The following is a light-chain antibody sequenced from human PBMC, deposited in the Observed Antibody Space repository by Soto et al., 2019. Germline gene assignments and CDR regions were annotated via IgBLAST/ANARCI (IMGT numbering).Light chain of an antibody. Sequence: DVPMTQSPSTVSASVGDRVTITCRASQDVNYFLAWYQQKPGKAPKLLISAASSLQSGVPSRFSGSGYATDFTLTITSLQPEDFATYYCQQAHYFPWTFGQGPKVDIK. CDR1: QDVNYF. CDR3: QQAHYFPWT. J-gene: IGKJ1*01. CDR2: AAS. V-gene: IGKV1-12*02.